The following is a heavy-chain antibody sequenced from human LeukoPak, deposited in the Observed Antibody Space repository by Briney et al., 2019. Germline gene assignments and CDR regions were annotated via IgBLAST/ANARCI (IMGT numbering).Heavy chain of an antibody. J-gene: IGHJ3*02. D-gene: IGHD6-13*01. CDR2: ISSNGYNT. CDR1: GFTFSSYA. CDR3: VKGGEYSSSASDI. V-gene: IGHV3-64D*09. Sequence: GSLRLSCSASGFTFSSYAMHWFRQAPGKGLEHVSVISSNGYNTYYADSVKGRFTISRDNSKNTLYLQMSSLRVEDTAVYCCVKGGEYSSSASDIWGQGTMVTVSS.